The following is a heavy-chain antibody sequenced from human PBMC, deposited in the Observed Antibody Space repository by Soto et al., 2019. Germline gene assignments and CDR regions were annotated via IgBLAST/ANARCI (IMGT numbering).Heavy chain of an antibody. D-gene: IGHD6-13*01. J-gene: IGHJ6*02. Sequence: ASVKVSCKASGFTFSDYGLSWVRQAPGQQLEWMGWISGDNINSTYSQKFQGRLTMTTDTSTATASMELRSLTSDDTAVYYCGREGQQLAQEKYYQFNGMDVWGQGTTVTVSS. CDR3: GREGQQLAQEKYYQFNGMDV. CDR2: ISGDNINS. V-gene: IGHV1-18*01. CDR1: GFTFSDYG.